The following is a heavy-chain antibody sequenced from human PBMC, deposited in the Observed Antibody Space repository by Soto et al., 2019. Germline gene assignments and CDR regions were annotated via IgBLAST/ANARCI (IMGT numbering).Heavy chain of an antibody. CDR1: GFTFSSYA. V-gene: IGHV3-30-3*01. Sequence: GGSLRLSCAASGFTFSSYAMHWVRQAPGKGLEWVAVISYDGSNKYYADSVKGRFTISRDNSKNTLYLQMNSLRAEDTAVYYCARGESDYYYDSSGLPYYYYYGMDVWGQGTTVTVSS. D-gene: IGHD3-22*01. CDR3: ARGESDYYYDSSGLPYYYYYGMDV. CDR2: ISYDGSNK. J-gene: IGHJ6*02.